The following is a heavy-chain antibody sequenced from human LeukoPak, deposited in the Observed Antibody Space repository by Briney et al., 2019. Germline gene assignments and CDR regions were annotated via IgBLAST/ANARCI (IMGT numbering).Heavy chain of an antibody. V-gene: IGHV4-30-2*01. CDR1: GGSISSGGYY. CDR2: IYHSGST. CDR3: SSSPRGRNYYYYMDV. Sequence: SQTLSLTCTVSGGSISSGGYYWSWIRRPPGKGLEWIGYIYHSGSTYYNPSLKSRVTISVDRSKNQFSLKLSSVTAADTAVYYCSSSPRGRNYYYYMDVWGKGTTVTVSS. J-gene: IGHJ6*03.